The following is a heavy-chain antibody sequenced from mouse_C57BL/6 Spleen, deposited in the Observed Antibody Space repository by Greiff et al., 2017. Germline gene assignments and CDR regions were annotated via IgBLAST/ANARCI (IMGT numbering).Heavy chain of an antibody. V-gene: IGHV1-26*01. CDR2: INPNNGGT. Sequence: EVQLQQSGPELVKPGASVKISCKASGYTFTDYYMNWVKQSHGKSLEWIGDINPNNGGTSYNQKFKGKATLTVDKSSSTAYMELRSLTSEDSAVYYCAFTTVVATPFDYGGQGTTLTGSS. D-gene: IGHD1-1*01. J-gene: IGHJ2*01. CDR1: GYTFTDYY. CDR3: AFTTVVATPFDY.